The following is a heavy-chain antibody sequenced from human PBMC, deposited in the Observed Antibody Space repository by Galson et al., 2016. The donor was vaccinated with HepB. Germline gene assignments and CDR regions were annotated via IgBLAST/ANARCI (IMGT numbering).Heavy chain of an antibody. J-gene: IGHJ6*02. Sequence: SLRLSCAASGFTFDDYTMHWVRQVPGKGLEWVALISWDGRSPDYADSVRGRFIISRNNRQNIQYLQMKSLTTEDTALYYCGKEWGSLWESSGKGMDVWGQGTTVIVSS. CDR3: GKEWGSLWESSGKGMDV. CDR2: ISWDGRSP. V-gene: IGHV3-43*01. D-gene: IGHD3-16*01. CDR1: GFTFDDYT.